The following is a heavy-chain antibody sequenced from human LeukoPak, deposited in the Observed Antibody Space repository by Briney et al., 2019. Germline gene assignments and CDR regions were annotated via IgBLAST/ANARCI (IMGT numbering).Heavy chain of an antibody. J-gene: IGHJ3*02. Sequence: GASVKVSCKASGYTFTGYYMHWVRQAPGQGLEWMGWINPNRGGTNYAQKFQGRVTMTRDTSISTAYMELSRLRSDDTAVYYCARDKWFGDLRAFDIWGQGTMVTVSS. CDR3: ARDKWFGDLRAFDI. V-gene: IGHV1-2*02. D-gene: IGHD3-10*01. CDR2: INPNRGGT. CDR1: GYTFTGYY.